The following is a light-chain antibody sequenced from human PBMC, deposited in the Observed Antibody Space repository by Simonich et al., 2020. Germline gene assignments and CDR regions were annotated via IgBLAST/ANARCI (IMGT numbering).Light chain of an antibody. J-gene: IGLJ2*01. CDR2: EDN. V-gene: IGLV6-57*01. Sequence: NFMLTQPHSVSDSPGKTVTISCTRSSGSLASNYVQWYQQRPSSSPTTVIYEDNQRPSAVPDRFSGSIDSSSNSASLTISGLKTEDEADYYCQSYDSSNVVFGGGTKLTVL. CDR1: SGSLASNY. CDR3: QSYDSSNVV.